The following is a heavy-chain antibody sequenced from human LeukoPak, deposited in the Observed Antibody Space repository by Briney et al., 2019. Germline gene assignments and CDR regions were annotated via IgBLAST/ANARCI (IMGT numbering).Heavy chain of an antibody. Sequence: EASVKVSCKASGYTFTNYYMHWVRQAPGQGLEWMGIINPSGGSTSYSQTFQGRVTMTRDTSTSTVYVELSSLRSEDTAVYYCAKDIHGSGSYGFDYWGQGTLVTVSS. CDR1: GYTFTNYY. CDR3: AKDIHGSGSYGFDY. J-gene: IGHJ4*02. V-gene: IGHV1-46*01. D-gene: IGHD3-10*01. CDR2: INPSGGST.